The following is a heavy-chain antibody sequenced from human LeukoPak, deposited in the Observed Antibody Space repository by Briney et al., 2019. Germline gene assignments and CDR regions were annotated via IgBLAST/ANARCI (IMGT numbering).Heavy chain of an antibody. Sequence: PGESLKISCKGSGYSFTSYWIGWVRQMPGKGLEWMGIIYPGDSDTRYSPSFQGQVTISADKSISTAYLQWSSLKASDTAMYYCARPWREDSSGYYYMDVWGKGTTVTVSS. CDR1: GYSFTSYW. V-gene: IGHV5-51*01. J-gene: IGHJ6*03. CDR2: IYPGDSDT. D-gene: IGHD3-22*01. CDR3: ARPWREDSSGYYYMDV.